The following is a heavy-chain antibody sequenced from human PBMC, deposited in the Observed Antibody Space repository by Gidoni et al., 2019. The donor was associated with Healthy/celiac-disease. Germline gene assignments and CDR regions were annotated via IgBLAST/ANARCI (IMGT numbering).Heavy chain of an antibody. CDR2: VDPEDGET. V-gene: IGHV1-69-2*01. CDR3: ASAPHDYDSGGSDY. J-gene: IGHJ4*02. Sequence: EVQLVQSGAEVKKHGATVKIYCKVSGYTLPDYYMHWVQQAPGKGLEWMGLVDPEDGETIYAEKFQGRVTITADTSTDTAYMELSSLRSEDTAVYYCASAPHDYDSGGSDYWGQGTLVTVSS. D-gene: IGHD4-17*01. CDR1: GYTLPDYY.